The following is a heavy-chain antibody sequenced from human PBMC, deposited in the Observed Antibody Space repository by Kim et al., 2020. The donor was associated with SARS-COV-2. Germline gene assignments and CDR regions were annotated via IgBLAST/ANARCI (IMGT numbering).Heavy chain of an antibody. V-gene: IGHV3-11*05. Sequence: GGSLRLSCAASGFTFSDYYMSWIRQAPGKGLEWVSYISSSSSYTNYADSVKGRFTISRDNAKNSLYLQMNSLRAEDTAVYYCARDRRDGYNSVGFDYWGQGTLVTVSS. CDR3: ARDRRDGYNSVGFDY. CDR2: ISSSSSYT. D-gene: IGHD5-12*01. J-gene: IGHJ4*02. CDR1: GFTFSDYY.